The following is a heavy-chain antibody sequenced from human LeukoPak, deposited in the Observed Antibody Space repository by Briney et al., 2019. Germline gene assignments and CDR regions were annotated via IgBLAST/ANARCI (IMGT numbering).Heavy chain of an antibody. CDR3: AKGSSTYFDY. CDR1: GDSPNTRW. CDR2: IQPGQTEA. V-gene: IGHV5-51*01. D-gene: IGHD1-26*01. Sequence: GESLKISCKASGDSPNTRWIAWVRQMPGKGLEWMGVIQPGQTEARYSPSFQGQATISADKSINTAYLQWSSLKASDTAMYYCAKGSSTYFDYWGQGTLVTVSS. J-gene: IGHJ4*02.